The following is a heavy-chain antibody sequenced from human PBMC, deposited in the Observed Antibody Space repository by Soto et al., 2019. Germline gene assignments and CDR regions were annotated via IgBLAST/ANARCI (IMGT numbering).Heavy chain of an antibody. CDR2: IIPIFGTA. Sequence: QVQLVQSGAEVKKPGSSVKVSCKASGGTFSSYAISWVRQAPGQGREWMGGIIPIFGTANYAQKFQGRVTITADESTSTAYMELSSLRSEDTAVYYCARFVYCGGDCYAHFDYWGQGTLVTVSS. V-gene: IGHV1-69*12. CDR1: GGTFSSYA. CDR3: ARFVYCGGDCYAHFDY. D-gene: IGHD2-21*02. J-gene: IGHJ4*02.